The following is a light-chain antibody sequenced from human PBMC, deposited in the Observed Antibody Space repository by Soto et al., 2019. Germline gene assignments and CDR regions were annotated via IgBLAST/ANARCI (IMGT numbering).Light chain of an antibody. CDR2: DAS. CDR3: QQYGTSLIT. CDR1: QSVRSSY. J-gene: IGKJ5*01. V-gene: IGKV3-20*01. Sequence: EIVLTQSPGTLSLSPGERATLSCGASQSVRSSYLAWYQQSPGQAPRLLIYDASSRATGIPDRFSGSGSGTGFTLTISRLEPEDFAVYYCQQYGTSLITFGQGTRLEIK.